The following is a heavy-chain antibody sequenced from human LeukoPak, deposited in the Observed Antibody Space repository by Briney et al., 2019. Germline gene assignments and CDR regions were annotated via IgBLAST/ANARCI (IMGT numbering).Heavy chain of an antibody. Sequence: SVKVSCKASGGTFSSYTISWVRQAPGQGLEWMGRIIPILGIANYAQKFQGRVTITADKSTSTAYMGLSSLRSEDTAVYYCATRYSSGWYYFDYWGQGTLVTVSS. CDR2: IIPILGIA. CDR3: ATRYSSGWYYFDY. V-gene: IGHV1-69*02. CDR1: GGTFSSYT. D-gene: IGHD6-19*01. J-gene: IGHJ4*02.